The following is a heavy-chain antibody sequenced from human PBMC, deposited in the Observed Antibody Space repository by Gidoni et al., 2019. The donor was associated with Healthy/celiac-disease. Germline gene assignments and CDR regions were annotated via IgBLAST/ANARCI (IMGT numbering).Heavy chain of an antibody. Sequence: EVQLVESAGGLVQPGGSLRLSCAPSGFTFSSYWMSWVRQAPGNGLEWVANIKQDGSEKYYVDSVKGRFTISRDNAKNSLYLQMNSLRAEDTAVYYCARDVRDSRGYWGQGTLVTVSS. CDR1: GFTFSSYW. V-gene: IGHV3-7*04. CDR2: IKQDGSEK. D-gene: IGHD3-10*01. CDR3: ARDVRDSRGY. J-gene: IGHJ4*02.